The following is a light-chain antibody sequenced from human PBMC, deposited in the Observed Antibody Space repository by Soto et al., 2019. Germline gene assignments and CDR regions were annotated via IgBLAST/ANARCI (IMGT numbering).Light chain of an antibody. CDR3: QQAYGFAFT. CDR1: KGIITW. V-gene: IGKV1-12*01. J-gene: IGKJ3*01. CDR2: AAS. Sequence: DIQMTHSPLSVSASVGDRVTISCRAIKGIITWLAWYQQKPGKAPKLLIYAASSLQTGVPSRFSGSGSGTDFTLTISSLQPEDTATYFCQQAYGFAFTFGPGTKLEIE.